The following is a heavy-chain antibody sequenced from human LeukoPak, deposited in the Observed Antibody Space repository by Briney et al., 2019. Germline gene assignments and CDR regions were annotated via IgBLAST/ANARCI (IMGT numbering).Heavy chain of an antibody. CDR2: IYTSGST. V-gene: IGHV4-61*02. CDR3: ARDAGYSYGLYYYYMDV. Sequence: SQTLSLTCTVSGGPISSGSYYWSWIRQPAGKGLEWIGRIYTSGSTNYNPSLKSRVTISVDTSKNQFSLKLSSVTAADTAVYYCARDAGYSYGLYYYYMDVWGKGTTVTISS. J-gene: IGHJ6*03. D-gene: IGHD5-18*01. CDR1: GGPISSGSYY.